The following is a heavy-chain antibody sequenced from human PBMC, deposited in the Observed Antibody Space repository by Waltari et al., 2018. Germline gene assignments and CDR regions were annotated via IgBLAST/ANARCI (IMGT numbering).Heavy chain of an antibody. CDR1: GFTVSSTY. D-gene: IGHD3-22*01. J-gene: IGHJ4*02. CDR2: IYSGGST. Sequence: VQLVESGGGLIQPGGSLRLSCTASGFTVSSTYMRWVRQAPGKGLEWVSVIYSGGSTYYADSVKGRFTISRDNAKNSLYLQMNSLRAEDTAVYYCARGMYYYDSSGRTFDYWGQGTLVTVSS. V-gene: IGHV3-53*01. CDR3: ARGMYYYDSSGRTFDY.